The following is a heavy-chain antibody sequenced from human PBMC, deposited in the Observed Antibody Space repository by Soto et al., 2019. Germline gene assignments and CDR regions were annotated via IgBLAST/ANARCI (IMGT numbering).Heavy chain of an antibody. CDR2: IWYDGSNK. J-gene: IGHJ4*02. Sequence: GSLRLSCAASGFTFSTYGMHWVRQAPGKGLEWVAFIWYDGSNKFYAASVKGRFAISRDNPKNTLYLQMNSLRADDTAVYYCERDIETYCGGDCKIDYWGQGALVTVSS. V-gene: IGHV3-33*01. CDR3: ERDIETYCGGDCKIDY. CDR1: GFTFSTYG. D-gene: IGHD2-21*02.